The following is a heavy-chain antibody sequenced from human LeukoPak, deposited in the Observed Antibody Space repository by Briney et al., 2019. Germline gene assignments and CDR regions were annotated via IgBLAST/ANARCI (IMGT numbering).Heavy chain of an antibody. J-gene: IGHJ4*02. CDR1: GFTFSDYY. Sequence: WGSLRLSCAASGFTFSDYYMSWIRQAPGKGLEWVSYISSSGSTIYYADSVKGRFTISRDNAKNSLYLQMNSLRAEDTAVYYCARSRYYDFWSGYYARPYFDYWGQGTLVTVSS. CDR2: ISSSGSTI. D-gene: IGHD3-3*01. V-gene: IGHV3-11*01. CDR3: ARSRYYDFWSGYYARPYFDY.